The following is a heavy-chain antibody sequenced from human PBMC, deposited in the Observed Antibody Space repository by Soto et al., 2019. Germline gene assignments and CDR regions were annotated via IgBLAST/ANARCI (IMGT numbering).Heavy chain of an antibody. CDR2: ISGSGGST. Sequence: EVQLLESGGGLVQPGGSLRLSCAASGFTFSTYVMNWVRQAPGKGLECVSSISGSGGSTYYADSVKGRFTISRDNSKNKLYLQMNSLRAEDTAVYYCAKEGVKTLAWGQGTLVTVSS. CDR3: AKEGVKTLA. CDR1: GFTFSTYV. J-gene: IGHJ5*02. D-gene: IGHD3-3*01. V-gene: IGHV3-23*01.